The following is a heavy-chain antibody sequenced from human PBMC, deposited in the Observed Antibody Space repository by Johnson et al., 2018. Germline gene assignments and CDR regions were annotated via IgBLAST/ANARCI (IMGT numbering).Heavy chain of an antibody. Sequence: VQLVQSGGGLVQXGRSLRLSCTASGFTFGDYAMTWFRQAPGKGLEWVGFIRSKAYGGTTEYAASVKGRFTISRDDSKSIAYLQMNSLKTEDTAVYYCTSGSYGHAFAFWGQGTMVTVSS. D-gene: IGHD4-17*01. CDR1: GFTFGDYA. V-gene: IGHV3-49*03. CDR3: TSGSYGHAFAF. CDR2: IRSKAYGGTT. J-gene: IGHJ3*01.